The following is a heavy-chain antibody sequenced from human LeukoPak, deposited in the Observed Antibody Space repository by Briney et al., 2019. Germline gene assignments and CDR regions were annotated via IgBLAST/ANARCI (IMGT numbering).Heavy chain of an antibody. V-gene: IGHV4-59*01. J-gene: IGHJ4*02. CDR1: RGSLSRYY. CDR3: AGGYSSSWYYFDY. CDR2: IYYSGST. D-gene: IGHD6-13*01. Sequence: SETLSLTRTVSRGSLSRYYWRGIRPPPGKGLEGVGYIYYSGSTNYNPSLKSRVTISVDTSKTQFSLKLSSVTAADTAVYYCAGGYSSSWYYFDYWGQGTLVTVSS.